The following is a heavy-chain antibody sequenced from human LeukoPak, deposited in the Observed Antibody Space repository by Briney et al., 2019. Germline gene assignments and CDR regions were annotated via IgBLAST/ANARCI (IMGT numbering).Heavy chain of an antibody. D-gene: IGHD5-18*01. J-gene: IGHJ6*03. V-gene: IGHV1-8*01. CDR1: GYTFTSYD. CDR2: MNPNSGNT. CDR3: ARWGQQAPAMVRANILYYYYYYMDV. Sequence: GASVKVSCKASGYTFTSYDINWVRQATGQGLEWMGWMNPNSGNTGYAQKFQGRVTMTRNTSISTAYMELSSLRSEDMAVYYCARWGQQAPAMVRANILYYYYYYMDVWGKGTTVTVSS.